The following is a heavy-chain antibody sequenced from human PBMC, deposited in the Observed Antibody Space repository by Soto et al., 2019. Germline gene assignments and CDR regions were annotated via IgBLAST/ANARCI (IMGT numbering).Heavy chain of an antibody. CDR3: PRDRVGVGPTDFDY. Sequence: PWRSLRLPWAPGFLTSSDYYMSWIRHGPGNGLELVSYISSSGSTIYYGDSVKGRFTISRDNAKNSLYLQMNSLRAEDTSVYYCPRDRVGVGPTDFDYWGQGTMVTVSS. D-gene: IGHD1-26*01. CDR1: FLTSSDYY. V-gene: IGHV3-11*01. CDR2: ISSSGSTI. J-gene: IGHJ4*02.